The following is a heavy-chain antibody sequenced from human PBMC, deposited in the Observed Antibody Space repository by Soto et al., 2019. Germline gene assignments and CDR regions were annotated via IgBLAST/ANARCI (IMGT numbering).Heavy chain of an antibody. CDR1: GGTFSSYA. D-gene: IGHD5-12*01. CDR3: EIDGYNHWYFDL. J-gene: IGHJ2*01. V-gene: IGHV1-69*12. Sequence: QVQLVQSGAEVKKPWSSVKVSCKASGGTFSSYAISWVRQAHGQGLEWMGVIIPIFGTANYAQKFPGRVTIAADESTSTAFMELSSLRSEDTAGYYCEIDGYNHWYFDLGGRGTLVTVSS. CDR2: IIPIFGTA.